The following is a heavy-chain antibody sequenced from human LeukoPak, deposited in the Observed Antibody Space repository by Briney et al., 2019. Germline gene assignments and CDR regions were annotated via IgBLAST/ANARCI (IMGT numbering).Heavy chain of an antibody. CDR1: GGSFSGYY. CDR2: INHSGST. D-gene: IGHD6-19*01. Sequence: PSETLSLTCAVYGGSFSGYYWSWIRQPPGKGLEWIVEINHSGSTNYNPSLKSRVTISVDTSKNQFSLKLSSVTAADTAVYYCVRGRYSSGWYSYYFDYWGQGTLVTVSS. V-gene: IGHV4-34*01. CDR3: VRGRYSSGWYSYYFDY. J-gene: IGHJ4*02.